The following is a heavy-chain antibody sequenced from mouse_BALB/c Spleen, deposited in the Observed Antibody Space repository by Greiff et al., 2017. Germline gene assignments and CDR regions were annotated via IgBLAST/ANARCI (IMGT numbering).Heavy chain of an antibody. V-gene: IGHV14-3*02. Sequence: DVQLQESGAELVKPGASVKLSCTASGFNIQDTYMHWVKQRPEQGLEWIGRIDPANGNTKYDPKFQGKATITADTSSNTAYLQLSSLTSEDTAVYYCAPMITTAWFAYWGQGTLVTVSA. J-gene: IGHJ3*01. CDR1: GFNIQDTY. CDR2: IDPANGNT. CDR3: APMITTAWFAY. D-gene: IGHD2-4*01.